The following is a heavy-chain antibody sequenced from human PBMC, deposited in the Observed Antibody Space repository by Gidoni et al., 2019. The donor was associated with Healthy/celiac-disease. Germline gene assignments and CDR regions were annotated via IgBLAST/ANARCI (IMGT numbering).Heavy chain of an antibody. CDR2: ISSSGSTI. D-gene: IGHD1-1*01. Sequence: EVQLVESGGGLVQPGGSVSLSCAASGFPCSSYEMNWVRLALGKGLECVSYISSSGSTIYYADSVKGRFTISRYNAKNSLYLQMNSLRAEDTAVYYCEREDTTGMDYWGQGTLVTVSS. V-gene: IGHV3-48*03. CDR3: EREDTTGMDY. CDR1: GFPCSSYE. J-gene: IGHJ4*02.